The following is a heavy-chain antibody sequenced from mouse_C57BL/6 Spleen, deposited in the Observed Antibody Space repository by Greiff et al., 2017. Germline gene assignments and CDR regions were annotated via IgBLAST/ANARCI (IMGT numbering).Heavy chain of an antibody. D-gene: IGHD1-1*01. CDR3: AKGGPYGSSYGFAY. Sequence: EVQLQQSGPELVKPGASVKISCKASGYSFTGYYMNWVKQSPEKSLEWIGELNPSTGGTTYNQKLKAKATLTVDKSSSTAYMQLKSLTSEDSAVYYCAKGGPYGSSYGFAYWGQGTLVTVSA. CDR1: GYSFTGYY. V-gene: IGHV1-42*01. J-gene: IGHJ3*01. CDR2: LNPSTGGT.